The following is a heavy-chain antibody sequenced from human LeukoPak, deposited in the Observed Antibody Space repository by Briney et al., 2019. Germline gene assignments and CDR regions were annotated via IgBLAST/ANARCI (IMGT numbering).Heavy chain of an antibody. J-gene: IGHJ4*02. Sequence: ASVKVSCKASGYTFTGYYMHWVRQAPGQGLEWMGWISPNSGGTNYAQKFQGRVTMTRDTSISTAYMELSRLRSDDTAVYYCARAGWYSGSYSVIWGQGTLVTVSS. CDR1: GYTFTGYY. CDR3: ARAGWYSGSYSVI. V-gene: IGHV1-2*02. CDR2: ISPNSGGT. D-gene: IGHD1-26*01.